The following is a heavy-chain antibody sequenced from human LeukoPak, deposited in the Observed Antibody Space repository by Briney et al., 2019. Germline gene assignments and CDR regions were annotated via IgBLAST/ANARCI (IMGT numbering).Heavy chain of an antibody. Sequence: GASVKVSCKASGYTFTGYYMNWVRQAPGQGLEWMGWINPNSGGTNYAQKFQGRVTMTRDTSISTAYMELSRLRSDDTAVYYCARRTGGWLQYYFDYWGQGTLVTVSS. D-gene: IGHD5-24*01. CDR3: ARRTGGWLQYYFDY. CDR1: GYTFTGYY. V-gene: IGHV1-2*02. CDR2: INPNSGGT. J-gene: IGHJ4*02.